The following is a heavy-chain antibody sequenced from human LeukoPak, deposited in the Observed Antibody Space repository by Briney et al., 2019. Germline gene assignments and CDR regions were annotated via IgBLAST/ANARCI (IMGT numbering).Heavy chain of an antibody. V-gene: IGHV4-34*01. D-gene: IGHD6-19*01. CDR1: GGSFSGYY. CDR2: INHSGST. J-gene: IGHJ4*02. Sequence: KPSETLSLTCAVYGGSFSGYYWSWIRQPPGKGLEWIGVINHSGSTNYNPSLKSRVTISVDTSKNQFSLKLSSVTAADTAVYYCARGESSSGSMFWYFDYWGQGTLVTVSS. CDR3: ARGESSSGSMFWYFDY.